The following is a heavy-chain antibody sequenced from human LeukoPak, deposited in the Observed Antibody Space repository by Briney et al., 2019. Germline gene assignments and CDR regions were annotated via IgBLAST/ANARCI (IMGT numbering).Heavy chain of an antibody. CDR2: ISSSSSYI. CDR3: ARGPYSSGWQVC. Sequence: PGGSLRLSCAASGFTFSSYSMNWVRQAPGKGLEWVSSISSSSSYIYYADSVKGRFTISRDNAKNSLYLQMNSLRAEDTAVYYCARGPYSSGWQVCWGQGTLVTVSS. J-gene: IGHJ4*02. D-gene: IGHD6-19*01. CDR1: GFTFSSYS. V-gene: IGHV3-21*01.